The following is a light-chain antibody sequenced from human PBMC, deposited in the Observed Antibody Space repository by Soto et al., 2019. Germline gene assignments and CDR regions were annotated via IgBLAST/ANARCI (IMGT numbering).Light chain of an antibody. CDR2: DVS. CDR1: SSDVGGYNY. CDR3: CSSAGNYTSV. V-gene: IGLV2-11*01. J-gene: IGLJ3*02. Sequence: QSALTQPRSVSGSPGQSVTISCTGTSSDVGGYNYVSWYQQHPGKSPKLMISDVSKRPSGVPDRVSGSKSGNTASLTISGLQAEDEADYYCCSSAGNYTSVFGGGTKVTVL.